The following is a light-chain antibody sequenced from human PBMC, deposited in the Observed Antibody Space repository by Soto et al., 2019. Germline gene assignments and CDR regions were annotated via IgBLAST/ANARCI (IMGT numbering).Light chain of an antibody. Sequence: QSALTQPASVSGSPGQSITISCTGTSSDVGSYNYVSWYQQHPGKAPKLMTYEVSDRPSGISSRFSGSKSGNTASLTISGLQTEDEADCYCSSYTSSSTLFGTGTKVTVL. CDR3: SSYTSSSTL. CDR1: SSDVGSYNY. J-gene: IGLJ1*01. CDR2: EVS. V-gene: IGLV2-14*01.